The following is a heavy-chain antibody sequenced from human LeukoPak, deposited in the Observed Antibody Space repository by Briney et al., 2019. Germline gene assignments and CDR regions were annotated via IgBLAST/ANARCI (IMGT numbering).Heavy chain of an antibody. CDR3: ARDSDRPSGGAGGYHYYMDV. J-gene: IGHJ6*03. V-gene: IGHV1-69*05. CDR2: IIPIFGTA. D-gene: IGHD1-26*01. CDR1: GGTFSSYA. Sequence: ASVKVSCKASGGTFSSYAISWVRQAPGQGLEWMGGIIPIFGTANYAQKFQGRVTITTDESTSTAYMELSSLRSEDTAVYYCARDSDRPSGGAGGYHYYMDVWGKGTTVTVSS.